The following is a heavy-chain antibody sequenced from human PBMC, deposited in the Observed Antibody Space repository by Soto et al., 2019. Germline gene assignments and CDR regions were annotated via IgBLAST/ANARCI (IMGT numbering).Heavy chain of an antibody. CDR3: ATLPPRIVVVMTDLPT. D-gene: IGHD2-15*01. CDR2: IYHTGTT. CDR1: GASISSTYW. Sequence: QLRESGPGLVKPSGTLSLTCFVSGASISSTYWWSWVRQTPGKRLEWIGQIYHTGTTSYNPSLKNRVTISLDKSNNQFSLRLISMTAADTAVYYCATLPPRIVVVMTDLPTWGQGTLVTVSS. J-gene: IGHJ5*02. V-gene: IGHV4-4*02.